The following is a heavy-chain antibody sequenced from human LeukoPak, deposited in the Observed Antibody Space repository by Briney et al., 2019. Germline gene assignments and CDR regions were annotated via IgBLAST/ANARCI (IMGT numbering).Heavy chain of an antibody. D-gene: IGHD2-15*01. J-gene: IGHJ4*02. CDR1: GGTFSSYA. Sequence: ASVKVSCKASGGTFSSYAISWVRQAPGQGLEWMGWINPNSGGTNYAQKFQGRVTMTRDTSISTAYMELSRLRSDDTAVYYCVGLSAAYWGQGTLVTVSS. CDR2: INPNSGGT. V-gene: IGHV1-2*02. CDR3: VGLSAAY.